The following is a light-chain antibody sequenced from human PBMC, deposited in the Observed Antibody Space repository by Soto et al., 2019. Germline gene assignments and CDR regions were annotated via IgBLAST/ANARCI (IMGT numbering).Light chain of an antibody. V-gene: IGKV3-20*01. J-gene: IGKJ1*01. CDR3: LQYDSSLWT. CDR1: QSVTSSN. Sequence: EIVLTQSPGTLSLSPGERATLSCMASQSVTSSNLAWYQQKPGQAPRLLIYAASSRATGIPDRFSGSGSGTDFTLTISRLEPEDFAVYYCLQYDSSLWTFGQGTKVEIK. CDR2: AAS.